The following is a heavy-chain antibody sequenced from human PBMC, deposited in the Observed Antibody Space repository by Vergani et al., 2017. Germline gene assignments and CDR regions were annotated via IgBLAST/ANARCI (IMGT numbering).Heavy chain of an antibody. CDR2: IYTSGST. V-gene: IGHV4-61*02. CDR1: GGSISSGSYY. Sequence: QVQLQESGPGLVKPSQTLSLTCTVSGGSISSGSYYWSWIRQPAGKGLEWIGRIYTSGSTNYNPSLKSRVTISVDTSKNQFSLKLSSVTAADTAVYYCARAREGGDYVDYWGQGTLVTVSS. D-gene: IGHD4-17*01. J-gene: IGHJ4*02. CDR3: ARAREGGDYVDY.